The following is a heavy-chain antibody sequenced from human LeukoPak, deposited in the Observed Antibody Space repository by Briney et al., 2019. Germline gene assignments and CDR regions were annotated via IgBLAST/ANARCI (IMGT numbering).Heavy chain of an antibody. J-gene: IGHJ5*02. CDR2: MNPNSGNT. V-gene: IGHV1-8*02. CDR3: ARVISDSRGWYNWFDP. Sequence: ASVKVSCKASGYTFTSYDINWVRQATGQGLEWMGWMNPNSGNTGYAQKFQGRVTMTRDMSTSTVYMELSSLRSEDTAVYYCARVISDSRGWYNWFDPWGQGTLVTVSS. D-gene: IGHD6-19*01. CDR1: GYTFTSYD.